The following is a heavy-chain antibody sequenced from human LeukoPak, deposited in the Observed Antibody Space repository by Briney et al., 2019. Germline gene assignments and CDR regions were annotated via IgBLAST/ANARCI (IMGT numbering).Heavy chain of an antibody. Sequence: GGSLRLSCAASGFTFSSYAMSWARQAPGKGLEWVSAISGSGGSTYYADSVKGRFTISRDNSKNTLYLQMNSLRAEDTAVYYCAKDTDTLAYCGGDCYSEAHYWGQGTLVTVSS. J-gene: IGHJ4*02. CDR3: AKDTDTLAYCGGDCYSEAHY. CDR2: ISGSGGST. D-gene: IGHD2-21*01. CDR1: GFTFSSYA. V-gene: IGHV3-23*01.